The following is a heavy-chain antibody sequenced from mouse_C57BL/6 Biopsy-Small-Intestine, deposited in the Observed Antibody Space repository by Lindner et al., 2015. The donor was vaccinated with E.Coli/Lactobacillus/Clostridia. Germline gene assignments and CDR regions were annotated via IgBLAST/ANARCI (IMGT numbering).Heavy chain of an antibody. V-gene: IGHV5-17*01. D-gene: IGHD2-3*01. CDR2: ISSGSSTI. CDR1: GFTFSDYG. CDR3: ARRGDDGYYLDY. Sequence: SGGGLSEASEGSRKLSCAASGFTFSDYGMHWVRQAPEKGLEWVAYISSGSSTIYYADTVKGRFTISRDNAKNTLFLQMTSLRSEDTAMYYCARRGDDGYYLDYWGQGTTLTVSS. J-gene: IGHJ2*01.